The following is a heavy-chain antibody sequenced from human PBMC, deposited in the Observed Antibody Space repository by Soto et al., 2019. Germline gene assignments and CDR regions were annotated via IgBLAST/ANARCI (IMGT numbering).Heavy chain of an antibody. D-gene: IGHD3-16*01. Sequence: QVQLVQSGAEVKKPGSSVKVSCKASGGTFSSYAISWVRQAPGQGLEWMGGIIPIFGTANYAQKFQGRVTIIEDESTSTSYMELSSLGSEDTAVYYCARVDPDYVCGIGPPWDYWCQGTLVTVSS. CDR1: GGTFSSYA. J-gene: IGHJ4*02. V-gene: IGHV1-69*01. CDR3: ARVDPDYVCGIGPPWDY. CDR2: IIPIFGTA.